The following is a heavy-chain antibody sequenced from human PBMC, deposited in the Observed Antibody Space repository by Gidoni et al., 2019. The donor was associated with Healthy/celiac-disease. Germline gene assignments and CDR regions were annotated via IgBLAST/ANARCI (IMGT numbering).Heavy chain of an antibody. Sequence: EVQLVESGGGLVQPGGSLSLSCAASGFNFSSYWMSWVRQAPGKGRGWVAKRKQDGSEKYYVDAVKGRFTISRDNAKNSLYLQMNSLRAEDTAVYYCAREWGAATSEGVPDYWGQGTLVTVSS. CDR3: AREWGAATSEGVPDY. D-gene: IGHD2-15*01. V-gene: IGHV3-7*05. CDR2: RKQDGSEK. CDR1: GFNFSSYW. J-gene: IGHJ4*02.